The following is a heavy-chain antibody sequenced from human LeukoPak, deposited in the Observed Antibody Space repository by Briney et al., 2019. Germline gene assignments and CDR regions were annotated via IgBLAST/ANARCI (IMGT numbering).Heavy chain of an antibody. V-gene: IGHV3-48*04. D-gene: IGHD6-19*01. CDR3: ARGAYSSGWAYFDH. CDR2: ISSSSSTI. CDR1: GFTFSSSW. J-gene: IGHJ4*02. Sequence: GGSLRLSCVASGFTFSSSWMSWVRQAPGKGLEWVSYISSSSSTIYYADSVKGRFTISRDNAKNSLYLQMNSLRAEDTAVYYCARGAYSSGWAYFDHWGQGTLVTVSS.